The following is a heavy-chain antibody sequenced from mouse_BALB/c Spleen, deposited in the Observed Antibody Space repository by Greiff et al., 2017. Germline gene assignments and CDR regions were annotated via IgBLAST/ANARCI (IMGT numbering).Heavy chain of an antibody. J-gene: IGHJ3*01. Sequence: EVKVEESGPGLVKPSQSLSLTCTVTGYSITSDYAWNWIRQFPGNKLEWMGYISYSGSTSYNPSLKSRISITRDTSKNQFFLQLNSVTTEDTATYYCARSNYWFAYWGQGTLVTVSA. CDR2: ISYSGST. V-gene: IGHV3-2*02. CDR3: ARSNYWFAY. CDR1: GYSITSDYA. D-gene: IGHD1-3*01.